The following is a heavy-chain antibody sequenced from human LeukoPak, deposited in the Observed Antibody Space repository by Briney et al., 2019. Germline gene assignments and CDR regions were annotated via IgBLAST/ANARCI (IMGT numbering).Heavy chain of an antibody. D-gene: IGHD1-26*01. CDR1: GYSFTSYW. CDR2: IYPGVSDT. V-gene: IGHV5-51*01. Sequence: GESLKISCKGSGYSFTSYWIGWVRQMPGKGLEWMGIIYPGVSDTRYSPSFRGQVTISADKSISTAYLQWSSLKASDTAMYYYARRGANRGYYYYYMDVWGKGTTVTVSS. J-gene: IGHJ6*03. CDR3: ARRGANRGYYYYYMDV.